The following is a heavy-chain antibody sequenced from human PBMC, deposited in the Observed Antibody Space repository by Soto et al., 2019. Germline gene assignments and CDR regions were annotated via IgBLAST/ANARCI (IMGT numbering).Heavy chain of an antibody. Sequence: SVKVSCKASGGSLSTNPISWVRQAPGQGLEWMGGTGSGTGPGNHAQKFQGRLTVTADKSTSTVYMELTNLSSEDTAVYYCARRQSGGFFRFFDSWGQGTLVTVSS. V-gene: IGHV1-69*06. CDR1: GGSLSTNP. CDR3: ARRQSGGFFRFFDS. J-gene: IGHJ4*02. D-gene: IGHD2-15*01. CDR2: TGSGTGPG.